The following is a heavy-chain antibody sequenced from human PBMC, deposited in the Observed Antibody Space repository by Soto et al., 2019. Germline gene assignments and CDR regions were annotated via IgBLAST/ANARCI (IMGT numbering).Heavy chain of an antibody. CDR3: ARVQGIAAADVYCYYGMDV. J-gene: IGHJ6*02. CDR2: TYSRSKWNN. D-gene: IGHD6-13*01. CDR1: GDSVSRNSAA. V-gene: IGHV6-1*01. Sequence: PSQTLSLTCAISGDSVSRNSAAWNWIRQSPSRGLEWLGRTYSRSKWNNDYAVSVKSRITIKPDTSNNQFSLQLNSVTLEDNAVYFCARVQGIAAADVYCYYGMDVWGQGTTLTVTS.